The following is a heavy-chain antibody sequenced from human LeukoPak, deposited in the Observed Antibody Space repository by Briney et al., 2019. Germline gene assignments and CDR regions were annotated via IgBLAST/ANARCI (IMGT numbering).Heavy chain of an antibody. V-gene: IGHV1-3*01. Sequence: ASVKVSCKASGYSFSNHAIHWVRQAPGQRLEWMGWINGGNGNTKYSQKFQDRVTITRDTSASTAYMELSSLRYEDTAVYYCAIGRDSATPNDYWGQGTLVTVSS. CDR3: AIGRDSATPNDY. CDR2: INGGNGNT. CDR1: GYSFSNHA. J-gene: IGHJ4*02. D-gene: IGHD2-15*01.